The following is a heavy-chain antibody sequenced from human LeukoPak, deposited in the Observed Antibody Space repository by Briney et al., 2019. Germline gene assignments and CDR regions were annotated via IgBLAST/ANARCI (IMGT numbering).Heavy chain of an antibody. Sequence: SETLSLTCTVSGGSISNYYWSWIRQPPGKGLEWIGYIYYSGSTNYNPSLKSRVTISVDTSKNQFSLKLSSVTAADTAVYYCARQRSSGWYITFDAFDIWGQGTMVTVSS. CDR3: ARQRSSGWYITFDAFDI. D-gene: IGHD6-19*01. J-gene: IGHJ3*02. CDR2: IYYSGST. V-gene: IGHV4-59*08. CDR1: GGSISNYY.